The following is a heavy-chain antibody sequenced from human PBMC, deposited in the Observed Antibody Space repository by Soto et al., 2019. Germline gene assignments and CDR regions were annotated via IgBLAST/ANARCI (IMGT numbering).Heavy chain of an antibody. V-gene: IGHV1-3*01. CDR1: GYTFTSYA. CDR2: INAGNGNT. CDR3: ARDRGSYYDSSDYLDY. D-gene: IGHD3-22*01. Sequence: ASVTVSCKASGYTFTSYAMHWVRQAPGQRLEWMGWINAGNGNTKYSQKFQGRVTITRDTSASTAYMELSSLRSEDTAVYYCARDRGSYYDSSDYLDYWGQGTLVTVSS. J-gene: IGHJ4*02.